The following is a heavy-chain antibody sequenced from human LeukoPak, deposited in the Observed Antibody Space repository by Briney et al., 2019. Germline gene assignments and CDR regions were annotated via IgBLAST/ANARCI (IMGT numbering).Heavy chain of an antibody. CDR3: ARVGELHY. D-gene: IGHD1-26*01. V-gene: IGHV1-69*04. Sequence: ASVKVSCKASGGTFSSYAISWVRQAPGQGLEWMGRIIPILGIANYAQKFQGRVTITADKSPSTAYMELSSLRSEDTAVYHCARVGELHYWGQGTLVTVSS. CDR1: GGTFSSYA. J-gene: IGHJ4*02. CDR2: IIPILGIA.